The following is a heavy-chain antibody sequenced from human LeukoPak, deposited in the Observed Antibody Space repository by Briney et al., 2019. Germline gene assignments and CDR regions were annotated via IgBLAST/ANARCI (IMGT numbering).Heavy chain of an antibody. Sequence: GGSLRLSCAASGFTFSTYAMSWVRQAPGKGLQWVSLISGSGDGAHYADSVKGRFTISRDNSKNTVYLQMTNLRAEDTDVYYCAKGYIQLWWFDYWGQGTLVTVSS. J-gene: IGHJ4*02. CDR1: GFTFSTYA. D-gene: IGHD2-21*01. CDR2: ISGSGDGA. V-gene: IGHV3-23*01. CDR3: AKGYIQLWWFDY.